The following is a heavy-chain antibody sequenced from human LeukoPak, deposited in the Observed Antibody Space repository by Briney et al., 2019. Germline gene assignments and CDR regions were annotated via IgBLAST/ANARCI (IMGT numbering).Heavy chain of an antibody. V-gene: IGHV4-4*07. CDR2: MYTSGSS. CDR3: ARDLAQTPWDY. Sequence: PSETLSLTCTVSDGSINNYYWSWIRQPAGKGLEWIGRMYTSGSSNYNPSLKSRVTMSVDTSKNQFSLRLNSVTAADTAVYYCARDLAQTPWDYWGQGTLVTVSA. J-gene: IGHJ4*02. CDR1: DGSINNYY.